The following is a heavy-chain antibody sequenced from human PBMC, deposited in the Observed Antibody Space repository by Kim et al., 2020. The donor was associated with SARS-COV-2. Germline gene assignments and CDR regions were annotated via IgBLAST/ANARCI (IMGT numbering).Heavy chain of an antibody. J-gene: IGHJ5*02. D-gene: IGHD2-2*01. CDR3: VSSPGP. CDR1: GFNFSDHW. Sequence: GGSLRLSCTASGFNFSDHWMHWVRQAPGTGPVWVSCIRGDGSTTNYADSVRGRFTVSRDNARNTLYLQMNSLRFEDTAVYYCVSSPGPWGQGTLVTVSS. CDR2: IRGDGSTT. V-gene: IGHV3-74*01.